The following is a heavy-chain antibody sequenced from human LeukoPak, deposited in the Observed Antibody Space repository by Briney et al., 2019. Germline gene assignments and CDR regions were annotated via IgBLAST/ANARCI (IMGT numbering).Heavy chain of an antibody. Sequence: GASVKVSCKASGYTFTSYGISWVRQAPGQGLEWMGWISAYNGNTNYAQKLQGRVTMTTDTSTSTAYMELRSLRSDDTAVYYCARAAQLWQMETAFDIWGQGTMVTVSS. D-gene: IGHD5-18*01. J-gene: IGHJ3*02. CDR1: GYTFTSYG. CDR2: ISAYNGNT. CDR3: ARAAQLWQMETAFDI. V-gene: IGHV1-18*01.